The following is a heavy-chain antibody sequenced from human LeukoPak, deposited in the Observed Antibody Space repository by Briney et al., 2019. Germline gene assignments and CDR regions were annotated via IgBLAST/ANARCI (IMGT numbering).Heavy chain of an antibody. CDR2: IRGSDGST. CDR1: GFIFSSQA. CDR3: ARDPHPVSDYGSGSYDY. J-gene: IGHJ4*02. D-gene: IGHD3-10*01. Sequence: GGSLRLSCAASGFIFSSQAMSWVRQAPGKGLEWVSSIRGSDGSTYYTDSVKGRFTISRDNAKNTLYLQMNSLRAEDTAVYYCARDPHPVSDYGSGSYDYWGQGTLVTVSS. V-gene: IGHV3-23*01.